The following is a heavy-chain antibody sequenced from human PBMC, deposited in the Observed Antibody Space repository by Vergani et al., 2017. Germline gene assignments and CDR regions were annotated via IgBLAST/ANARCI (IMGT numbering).Heavy chain of an antibody. CDR1: GGSFSGYY. D-gene: IGHD3-22*01. CDR3: ARGPYYYDSSSAPFDY. CDR2: INHSGST. Sequence: QVQLQESGPGLVKPSQTLSLTCAVYGGSFSGYYWSWIRQPPGKGLEWIGEINHSGSTNYNPSLKSRVTISVDTSKNQFSLKLSSVTAADTAVYYCARGPYYYDSSSAPFDYWGQGTLVTVSS. V-gene: IGHV4-34*09. J-gene: IGHJ4*02.